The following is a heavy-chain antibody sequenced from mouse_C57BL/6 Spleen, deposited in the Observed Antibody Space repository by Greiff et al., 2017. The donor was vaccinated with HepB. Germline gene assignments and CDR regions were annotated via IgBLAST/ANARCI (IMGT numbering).Heavy chain of an antibody. J-gene: IGHJ1*03. CDR3: ARIRRSYWYFDV. CDR1: GYTFTDYN. Sequence: VQLQQSGPELVKPGASVKIPCKASGYTFTDYNMDWVKQSHGKSLEWIGDINPNNGGTIYNQKFKGKATLTVDKSSSTAYMELRSLTSEDTAVYYCARIRRSYWYFDVWGTGTTVTVSS. V-gene: IGHV1-18*01. D-gene: IGHD1-1*01. CDR2: INPNNGGT.